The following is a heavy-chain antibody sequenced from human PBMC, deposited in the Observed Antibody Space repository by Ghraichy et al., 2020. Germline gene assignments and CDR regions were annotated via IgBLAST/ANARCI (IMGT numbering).Heavy chain of an antibody. Sequence: GESLNISCRASGFNFSSSWMDWVRQVPGKGLEWVSKINNEGTSTLYADSVKGRFTISGDNAENTLYLQMVSLRVEDTSFYFCARLARDHYFDLWGRGTLVTVSS. CDR2: INNEGTST. J-gene: IGHJ2*01. CDR1: GFNFSSSW. CDR3: ARLARDHYFDL. D-gene: IGHD1-14*01. V-gene: IGHV3-74*01.